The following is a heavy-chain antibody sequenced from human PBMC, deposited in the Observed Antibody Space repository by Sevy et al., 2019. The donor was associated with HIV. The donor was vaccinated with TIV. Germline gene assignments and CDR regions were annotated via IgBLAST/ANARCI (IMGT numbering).Heavy chain of an antibody. J-gene: IGHJ5*02. V-gene: IGHV1-18*01. D-gene: IGHD6-19*01. CDR1: GYTFTTYG. CDR3: ARSTQVAGRSNWFDP. CDR2: ISTYNSIT. Sequence: ASVKVSCKASGYTFTTYGITWVRQAPGQGLEWMGWISTYNSITNYVQKFQGRVTMTTDTSTSTAYMELRSLRSDDTAVYYCARSTQVAGRSNWFDPWGQGTLVTVSS.